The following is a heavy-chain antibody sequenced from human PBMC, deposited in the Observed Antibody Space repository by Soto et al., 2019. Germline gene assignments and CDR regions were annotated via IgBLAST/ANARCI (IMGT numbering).Heavy chain of an antibody. D-gene: IGHD2-2*01. CDR2: MWAGGRKE. J-gene: IGHJ5*02. V-gene: IGHV3-33*01. CDR1: GFTFNNYG. CDR3: ARDIDTSSHFGWFDP. Sequence: GGSLRLSCVTSGFTFNNYGIHGVRQAPGKGLEWVAVMWAGGRKENYADSVKGRFTMSRDLSKNTLYLQMDSLRAEDTAVYYCARDIDTSSHFGWFDPWGQGTLVTVSS.